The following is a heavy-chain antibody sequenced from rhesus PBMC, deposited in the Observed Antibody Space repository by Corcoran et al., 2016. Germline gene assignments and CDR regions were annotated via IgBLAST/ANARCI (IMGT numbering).Heavy chain of an antibody. J-gene: IGHJ4*01. V-gene: IGHV4-80*01. CDR2: INGNSGNT. D-gene: IGHD5-24*01. CDR3: AIEKNRNLGS. Sequence: QVQLQESGPGLVKPSETLSLTCTVSGASISSNWWSWIRQPPGKGLEWIGEINGNSGNTNYNPSLKSRVTMSKDASKNQFSLRLSFVTAADTAVYYCAIEKNRNLGSWGQGVLVTVSS. CDR1: GASISSNW.